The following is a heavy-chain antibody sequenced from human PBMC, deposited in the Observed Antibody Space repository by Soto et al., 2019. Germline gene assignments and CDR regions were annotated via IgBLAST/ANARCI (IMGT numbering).Heavy chain of an antibody. CDR3: ATITKLEIRDYYYGMDV. CDR2: IYYSGST. J-gene: IGHJ6*02. D-gene: IGHD1-1*01. V-gene: IGHV4-31*03. CDR1: GGSISSGGYY. Sequence: SETLSLTCTVSGGSISSGGYYWSWIRQHPGKGLEWIGYIYYSGSTYYNPSLKSRVTISVDTSKNQFSLKLSSVTAADTAVYYWATITKLEIRDYYYGMDVWGQGTTVTVSS.